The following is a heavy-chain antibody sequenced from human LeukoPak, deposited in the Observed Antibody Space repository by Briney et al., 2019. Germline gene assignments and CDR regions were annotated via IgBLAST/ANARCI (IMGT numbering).Heavy chain of an antibody. D-gene: IGHD3-10*01. Sequence: ASVKVSCKASGYTFTSYGISWVRQAPGHRLEWMGWISAYNGNTNYAQKLHGTVTMTTETSPSTAYIELRSLRSDDTGVYYCARLDYYGSGSSYNVGNDYWGQGTLVTVSS. CDR2: ISAYNGNT. V-gene: IGHV1-18*01. CDR3: ARLDYYGSGSSYNVGNDY. J-gene: IGHJ4*02. CDR1: GYTFTSYG.